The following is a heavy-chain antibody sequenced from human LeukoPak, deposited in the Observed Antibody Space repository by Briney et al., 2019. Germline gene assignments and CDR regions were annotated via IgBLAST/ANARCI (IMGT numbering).Heavy chain of an antibody. Sequence: PGASVKVSCKASGYTFTGYYMHWVRQAPGQGLEWMGWINPNSGGTNYAQKFQGRVTMTRDTSISTAYMELSRLRSDDTAVYYCARDLDGHGSGSYPDYWGQGTLVTVSS. CDR2: INPNSGGT. V-gene: IGHV1-2*02. CDR1: GYTFTGYY. D-gene: IGHD3-10*01. J-gene: IGHJ4*02. CDR3: ARDLDGHGSGSYPDY.